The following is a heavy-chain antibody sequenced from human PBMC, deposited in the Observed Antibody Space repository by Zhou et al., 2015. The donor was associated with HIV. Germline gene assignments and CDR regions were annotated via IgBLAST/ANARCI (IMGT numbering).Heavy chain of an antibody. J-gene: IGHJ3*02. Sequence: QVQLVQSGAEVKKPGSSVKVSCKASGGTFSGYAIRWVRQAPGQGLEWMGGIIPIFGTANYAQKFQGRVTITADESTSTAYMELSSLRSEDTAVYYCASEQRGGWGSARAFDIWGQGTMVTVSS. V-gene: IGHV1-69*12. CDR3: ASEQRGGWGSARAFDI. D-gene: IGHD3-16*01. CDR1: GGTFSGYA. CDR2: IIPIFGTA.